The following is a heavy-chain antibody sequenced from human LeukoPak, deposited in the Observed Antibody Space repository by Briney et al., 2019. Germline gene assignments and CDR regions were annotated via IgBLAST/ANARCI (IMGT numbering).Heavy chain of an antibody. D-gene: IGHD6-6*01. Sequence: GGSLRLSCATSGFTFSRHWMSWVRQAPGKGLEWVANIKQDGSEKYYVDSVKGRFTISRDNAKNSLYLQMNSLRAEDTAVYYCARGIAADYFDYWGQGTLVTVSS. CDR3: ARGIAADYFDY. V-gene: IGHV3-7*01. CDR1: GFTFSRHW. J-gene: IGHJ4*02. CDR2: IKQDGSEK.